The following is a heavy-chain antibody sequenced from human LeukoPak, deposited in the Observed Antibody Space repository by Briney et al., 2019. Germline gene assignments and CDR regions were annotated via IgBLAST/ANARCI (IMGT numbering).Heavy chain of an antibody. CDR3: ITESAGSFYF. CDR2: IKSKDVSETT. V-gene: IGHV3-15*01. J-gene: IGHJ4*02. D-gene: IGHD1-26*01. CDR1: GFTFTNAW. Sequence: GGSLRLSCAASGFTFTNAWMSWVRHAPGKGLDWVGRIKSKDVSETTHYAAPVKGRFTISRDDSKNTLYLQMNSLETEDTAFYYCITESAGSFYFWGQGTLVTVCS.